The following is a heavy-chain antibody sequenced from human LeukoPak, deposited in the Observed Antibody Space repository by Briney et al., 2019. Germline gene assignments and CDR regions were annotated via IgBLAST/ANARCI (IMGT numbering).Heavy chain of an antibody. CDR3: ARDLGEYSSSSGAFDI. Sequence: SVKVSCKASGGTFSSYAISWVRQAPGQGLEWMGGIIPIFGTANYAQKFQGRVTITTDESTSTAYMELSSLRSEDTAVYYCARDLGEYSSSSGAFDIWGQGTMVTVSS. CDR2: IIPIFGTA. J-gene: IGHJ3*02. D-gene: IGHD6-6*01. V-gene: IGHV1-69*05. CDR1: GGTFSSYA.